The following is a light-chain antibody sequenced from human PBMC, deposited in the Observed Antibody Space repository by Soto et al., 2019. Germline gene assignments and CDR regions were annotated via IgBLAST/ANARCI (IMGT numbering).Light chain of an antibody. J-gene: IGLJ1*01. V-gene: IGLV2-14*03. Sequence: QSVLTKPYSVSGSPGQSITISCTGTSRDVGAYDYVSWYLQYPDKAPQLLIYYVDHRPSGVSSRFSGSKSGNTASLTISGLQAEDEGDYYCCSYADGSIYFFGTGTKVTVL. CDR1: SRDVGAYDY. CDR3: CSYADGSIYF. CDR2: YVD.